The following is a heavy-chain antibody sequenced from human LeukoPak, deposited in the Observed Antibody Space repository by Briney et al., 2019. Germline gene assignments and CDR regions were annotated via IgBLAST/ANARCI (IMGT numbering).Heavy chain of an antibody. Sequence: GGSLRLSCAASGFTFSSYAMSWARQAPGKGLEWVSAISGSGGRTYYADSVKGRFTISRDNAKNSLYLQMSSLRAEDMALYYCAKESAAAGPFDCWGQGTLVTVSS. J-gene: IGHJ4*02. CDR1: GFTFSSYA. V-gene: IGHV3-23*01. CDR3: AKESAAAGPFDC. CDR2: ISGSGGRT. D-gene: IGHD6-13*01.